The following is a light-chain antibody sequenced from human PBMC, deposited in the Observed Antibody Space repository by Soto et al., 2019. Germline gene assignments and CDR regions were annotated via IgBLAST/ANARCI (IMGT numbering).Light chain of an antibody. J-gene: IGKJ1*01. CDR1: QGISSY. Sequence: AIRMTQSPSSFSASTGDRVTITCRASQGISSYLAWYQQKPGKAPKLLIYAASTLQSGVPSRFSGSGSGTDFTLTISCLQSEDFAVYYCQVYAGSHLWTFGQGTKVEVK. CDR3: QVYAGSHLWT. CDR2: AAS. V-gene: IGKV1-8*01.